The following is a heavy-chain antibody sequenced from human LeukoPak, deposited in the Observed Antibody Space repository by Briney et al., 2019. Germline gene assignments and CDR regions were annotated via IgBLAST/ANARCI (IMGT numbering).Heavy chain of an antibody. CDR1: GYTFTSYD. CDR2: MNPNSGNT. Sequence: ASVKVSCKASGYTFTSYDINWVRQATGQGLEWMGWMNPNSGNTGYAQKFQGRVTMTRDTSTSTVYMELSSLRSEDTAVYYCARDDSSGWSNRVFFDWGQGTLVTVSS. D-gene: IGHD6-19*01. CDR3: ARDDSSGWSNRVFFD. V-gene: IGHV1-8*02. J-gene: IGHJ4*02.